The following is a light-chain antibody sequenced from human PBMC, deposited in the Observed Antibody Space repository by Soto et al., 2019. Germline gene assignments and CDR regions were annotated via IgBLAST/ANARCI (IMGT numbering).Light chain of an antibody. CDR2: GAN. Sequence: EIVLTQSPGTLSLSPGERATPSCRASQSVSSSYLAWYQQKPGQAPRLLIYGANNRATGISDRFSGSGSGTDFTLTISRLESDDFAVYYCQQHGSSPLTFGGGTKVDIK. CDR1: QSVSSSY. J-gene: IGKJ4*01. CDR3: QQHGSSPLT. V-gene: IGKV3-20*01.